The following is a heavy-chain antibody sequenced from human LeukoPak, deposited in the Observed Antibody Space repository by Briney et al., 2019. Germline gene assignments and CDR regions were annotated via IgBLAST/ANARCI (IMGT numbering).Heavy chain of an antibody. CDR2: IIPSFGTA. CDR3: AVWAAAYNWFDP. Sequence: SVKVSCKASGGTFSSYAISWVRQAPGQGLEWMGGIIPSFGTANYAQKFQGRVTITADKSTSTAYMELSSLRSEDTAVYYCAVWAAAYNWFDPWGQGTLVTVSS. V-gene: IGHV1-69*06. CDR1: GGTFSSYA. D-gene: IGHD3-16*01. J-gene: IGHJ5*02.